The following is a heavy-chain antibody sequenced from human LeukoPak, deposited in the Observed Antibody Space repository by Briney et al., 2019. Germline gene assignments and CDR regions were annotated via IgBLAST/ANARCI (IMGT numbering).Heavy chain of an antibody. CDR2: IHDIGST. Sequence: SETLSLTCTVSGGSISSYYWSWIRQPPERGLEWIGYIHDIGSTNYNPSLKSRVTISLDTSKKQLSLKLSSVTAADTAVYYCARLDRLIHFDYWGQGTLVTVSS. CDR1: GGSISSYY. V-gene: IGHV4-59*08. CDR3: ARLDRLIHFDY. D-gene: IGHD2-8*01. J-gene: IGHJ4*02.